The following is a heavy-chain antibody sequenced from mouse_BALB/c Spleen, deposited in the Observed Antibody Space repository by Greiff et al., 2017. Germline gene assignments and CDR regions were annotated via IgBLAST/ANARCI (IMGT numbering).Heavy chain of an antibody. CDR1: GFSLTSYG. D-gene: IGHD2-14*01. CDR2: IWAGGST. V-gene: IGHV2-9*02. Sequence: VKLVESGPGLVAPSQSLSITCTVSGFSLTSYGVHWVRQPPGKGLEWLGVIWAGGSTNYNSALMSRLSISKDNSKSQVFLKMNSLQTDDTAMYYCARGGYRYDVAYFDVWGAGTTVTVSS. CDR3: ARGGYRYDVAYFDV. J-gene: IGHJ1*01.